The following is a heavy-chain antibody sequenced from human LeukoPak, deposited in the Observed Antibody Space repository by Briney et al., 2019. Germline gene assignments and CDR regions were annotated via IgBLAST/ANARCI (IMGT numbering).Heavy chain of an antibody. J-gene: IGHJ4*02. CDR1: GYTFTGYY. CDR3: ARVKSVRVAAAVGGLDY. D-gene: IGHD6-13*01. CDR2: INPNSGGT. V-gene: IGHV1-2*02. Sequence: GASVKVSCKASGYTFTGYYMHWVRQAPGQGLEWMGWINPNSGGTNYAQKFQGRVTMTRDTSTSTVYMELSSLGSEDTAVYYCARVKSVRVAAAVGGLDYWGQGTLVTVSS.